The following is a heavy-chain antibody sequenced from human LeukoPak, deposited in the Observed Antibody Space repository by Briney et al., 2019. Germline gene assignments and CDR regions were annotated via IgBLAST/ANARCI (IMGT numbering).Heavy chain of an antibody. J-gene: IGHJ6*03. CDR3: ARHVDTDYYYYYYMDV. CDR1: GGSISSYY. D-gene: IGHD5-18*01. CDR2: IYYSGST. Sequence: PSETLSLTCTVSGGSISSYYWSWIRQPAGKGLEWIGSIYYSGSTYYNPSLKSRVTISVDTSKNQFSLKLSSVTAADTAVYYCARHVDTDYYYYYYMDVWGKGTTVTVSS. V-gene: IGHV4-59*05.